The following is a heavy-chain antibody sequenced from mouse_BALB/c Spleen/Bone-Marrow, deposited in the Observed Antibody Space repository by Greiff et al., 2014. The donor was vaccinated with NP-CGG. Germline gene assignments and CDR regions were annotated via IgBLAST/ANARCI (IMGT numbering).Heavy chain of an antibody. D-gene: IGHD2-4*01. Sequence: QVQLQQSGPGLVAPSQSLSITCTVSGFSLTNYGVHWVRQPPGKGLEWLGVIWADGSTNYNSALMSRLSISKDHSKSKVFLKMNSLQHDDTAMYFWARITRDRGGRAYWGQGTSVTVSA. CDR1: GFSLTNYG. J-gene: IGHJ4*01. CDR3: ARITRDRGGRAY. CDR2: IWADGST. V-gene: IGHV2-9*02.